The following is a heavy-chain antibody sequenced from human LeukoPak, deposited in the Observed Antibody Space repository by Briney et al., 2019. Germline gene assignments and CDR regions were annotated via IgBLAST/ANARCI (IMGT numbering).Heavy chain of an antibody. J-gene: IGHJ4*02. CDR1: GGTFSSYA. D-gene: IGHD2-2*01. CDR2: IIPIFGTA. Sequence: SVKVSCKASGGTFSSYAISWVRQAPGQGLEWMGGIIPIFGTANYAQKFQGRVTITADKSTSTAYIELSSLRSEDTAVYYCARGGYCSSTSCYPYFDYWGQGTLVTVSS. CDR3: ARGGYCSSTSCYPYFDY. V-gene: IGHV1-69*06.